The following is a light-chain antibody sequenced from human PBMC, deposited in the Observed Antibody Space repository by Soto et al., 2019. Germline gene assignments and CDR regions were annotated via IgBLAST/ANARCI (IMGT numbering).Light chain of an antibody. CDR3: SSYTSSSTRV. CDR1: SNDVGANNY. V-gene: IGLV2-14*01. CDR2: GVT. J-gene: IGLJ1*01. Sequence: QSVLTQPASVSGSPGQSITISCTGTSNDVGANNYVSWYQQHPGKAPKLMIYGVTNRPSGVFDRFSGSKFGNMASLTFFGLQAEDEADYYCSSYTSSSTRVFGTGTKVTVL.